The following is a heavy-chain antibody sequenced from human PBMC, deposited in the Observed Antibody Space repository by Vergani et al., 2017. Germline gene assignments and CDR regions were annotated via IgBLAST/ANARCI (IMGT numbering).Heavy chain of an antibody. CDR2: IYNSGNG. D-gene: IGHD3-16*01. Sequence: QMQLQESGPGLVKASETLSLTCTVSGDSIISRSYYWGWIRQPPGKGVEWIGSIYNSGNGDSSSSLNSRVTISADTSKNQFSLRLTSVTAADTAVYYCASGKYYSDSTSHFRGRYFDVWGRGTLVTVPS. J-gene: IGHJ2*01. V-gene: IGHV4-39*01. CDR1: GDSIISRSYY. CDR3: ASGKYYSDSTSHFRGRYFDV.